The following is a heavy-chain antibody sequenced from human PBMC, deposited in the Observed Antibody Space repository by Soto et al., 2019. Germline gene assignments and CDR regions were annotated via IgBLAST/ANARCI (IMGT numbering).Heavy chain of an antibody. Sequence: GGSLRLSCSASGFTFSSYAIHWVRQAPGKGLEYVSGVRGNGDPPFYADSVKGRFTISRDNSKNTLYLQMSSLSADDTAVYYCVKSRGGNNFDFFDWGQGALVTVSS. CDR2: VRGNGDPP. V-gene: IGHV3-64D*06. CDR1: GFTFSSYA. D-gene: IGHD5-12*01. CDR3: VKSRGGNNFDFFD. J-gene: IGHJ4*02.